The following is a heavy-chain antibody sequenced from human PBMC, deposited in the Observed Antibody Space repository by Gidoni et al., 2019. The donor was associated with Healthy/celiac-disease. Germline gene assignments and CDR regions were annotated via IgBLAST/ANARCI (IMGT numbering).Heavy chain of an antibody. Sequence: QVHLVQSGADVKKPGASVTVSCKGSGYTFTNYAITWVRQAPGQGLEWMGWISVSNGDTKYEKKMRARVTMNRDTSTSTAYMELRSLTYDDTAVYWCARGGSGILPPDSWGQGTLVTVSS. CDR3: ARGGSGILPPDS. CDR2: ISVSNGDT. D-gene: IGHD1-26*01. CDR1: GYTFTNYA. V-gene: IGHV1-18*04. J-gene: IGHJ4*02.